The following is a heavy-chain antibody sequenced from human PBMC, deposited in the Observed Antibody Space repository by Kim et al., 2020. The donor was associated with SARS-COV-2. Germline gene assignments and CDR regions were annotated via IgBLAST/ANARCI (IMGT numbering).Heavy chain of an antibody. D-gene: IGHD6-19*01. V-gene: IGHV3-49*04. J-gene: IGHJ4*02. Sequence: GGSLRLSCTTSGFTFGDYAMSWVRRTPGEGLEWVGFIRSNSDGGTTEYAAAGKGRFSLSRDDSKSIAYLQMNSLNSEDTDVYDCTSIEYSNGWPLPFFDSWGQGTPVTVSS. CDR2: IRSNSDGGTT. CDR1: GFTFGDYA. CDR3: TSIEYSNGWPLPFFDS.